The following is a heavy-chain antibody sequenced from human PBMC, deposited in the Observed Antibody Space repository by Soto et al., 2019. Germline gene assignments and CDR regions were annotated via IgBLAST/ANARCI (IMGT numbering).Heavy chain of an antibody. Sequence: QLLESGGGFVQPGGSLRLSCVASGFTFSNFAMAWVRQAPGEGLEWVSAISGSGADTFYADSMKGRFTISRDNSKDTLYLQSNSLRAEDTAVYYCANPIPKTGTPFGFWGQGTLVTVSS. CDR1: GFTFSNFA. CDR2: ISGSGADT. V-gene: IGHV3-23*01. D-gene: IGHD1-1*01. CDR3: ANPIPKTGTPFGF. J-gene: IGHJ4*02.